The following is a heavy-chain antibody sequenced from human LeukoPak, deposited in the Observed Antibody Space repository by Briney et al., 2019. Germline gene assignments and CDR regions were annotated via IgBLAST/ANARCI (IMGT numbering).Heavy chain of an antibody. CDR3: ARHATVPTPDFDY. CDR2: IYYSGST. J-gene: IGHJ4*02. V-gene: IGHV4-59*08. CDR1: GGSISSYY. D-gene: IGHD6-6*01. Sequence: KPSETLSLTCPVSGGSISSYYWSWIRQPPGKGLEWIGYIYYSGSTNYNPSLKSRVTISVDTSKNQFSLKLSSVTAADTAVYYCARHATVPTPDFDYWGQGTLVTVSS.